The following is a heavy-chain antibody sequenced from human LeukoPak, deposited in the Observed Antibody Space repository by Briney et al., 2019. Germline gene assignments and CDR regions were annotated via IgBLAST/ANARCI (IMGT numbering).Heavy chain of an antibody. Sequence: ASVKVSCKASGYTFTGYYMHWVRQAPGQGLEWLGWINPNSGGTNYAQKFQGRVTMTRDTSISTAYMDLRSPRSDDTAVYYCARDLRYSSGWSASGMDVWGKGTTVTISS. CDR2: INPNSGGT. V-gene: IGHV1-2*02. CDR1: GYTFTGYY. CDR3: ARDLRYSSGWSASGMDV. D-gene: IGHD6-19*01. J-gene: IGHJ6*03.